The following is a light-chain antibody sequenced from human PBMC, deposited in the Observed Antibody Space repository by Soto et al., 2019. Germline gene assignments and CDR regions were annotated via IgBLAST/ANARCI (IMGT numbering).Light chain of an antibody. J-gene: IGKJ4*01. CDR3: QQYKSYSLT. V-gene: IGKV1-5*03. CDR1: QSISSW. CDR2: KAS. Sequence: DIQMTQSPSTLSASVGDRVTMTCRASQSISSWLAWYQHKPGKDPKLLIYKASSLESGVPSRFSGSGSGTEFTLAISNLQADDFATYYCQQYKSYSLTCGGGIKVEIK.